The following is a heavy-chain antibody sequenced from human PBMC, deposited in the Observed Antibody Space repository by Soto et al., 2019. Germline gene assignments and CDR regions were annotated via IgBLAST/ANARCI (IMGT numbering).Heavy chain of an antibody. Sequence: QVQLQQRGAGLLKPSETLSLTCAVYGDSFSGPYWTWIRQTPGKGLEWIGEINHSGSRDYHPSLKSRGTMSVDTSKNQSSLNLSSLSAADTAGYFCARLELTSAYSFDVWGPGTMVTVSS. J-gene: IGHJ3*01. CDR3: ARLELTSAYSFDV. D-gene: IGHD4-17*01. CDR2: INHSGSR. CDR1: GDSFSGPY. V-gene: IGHV4-34*01.